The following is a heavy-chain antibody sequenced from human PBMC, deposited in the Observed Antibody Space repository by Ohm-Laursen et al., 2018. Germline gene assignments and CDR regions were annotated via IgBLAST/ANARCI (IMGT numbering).Heavy chain of an antibody. V-gene: IGHV3-9*01. D-gene: IGHD4-17*01. J-gene: IGHJ3*02. CDR1: GFTFDDYA. Sequence: SLRLSCAASGFTFDDYAMHWVRQVPGKGLEWVSSISWNSGTIGYADSMKGRFTISRDNAKNSLYLQMNSLRVEDTALYYCAKDIRTTVTDAFDIWGQGTMVTVSS. CDR3: AKDIRTTVTDAFDI. CDR2: ISWNSGTI.